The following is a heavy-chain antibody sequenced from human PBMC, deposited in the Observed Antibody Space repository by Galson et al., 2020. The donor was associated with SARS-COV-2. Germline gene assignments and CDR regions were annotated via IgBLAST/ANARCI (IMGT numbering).Heavy chain of an antibody. Sequence: GGSLRLSCAASGFTFSIYAMHWVRQAPGKGLEWMAVLSYDGSNEYYADSVKGRFTISRDNPKTTLNLQMNSLRAEDTAVYYCAKGCSGRYYYYFDHWGQGTLVTVSS. D-gene: IGHD1-26*01. CDR1: GFTFSIYA. V-gene: IGHV3-30*18. CDR2: LSYDGSNE. CDR3: AKGCSGRYYYYFDH. J-gene: IGHJ4*02.